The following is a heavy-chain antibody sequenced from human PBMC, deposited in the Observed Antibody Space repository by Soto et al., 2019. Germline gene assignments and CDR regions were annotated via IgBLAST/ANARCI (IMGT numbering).Heavy chain of an antibody. CDR3: ASEPPYYDILTGFHYGMDV. CDR1: GGSISSSSYY. J-gene: IGHJ6*02. CDR2: IYYSGST. Sequence: PSETLSLTCTVSGGSISSSSYYWGWIRQPPGKGLEWIGSIYYSGSTYYNPSLKSRVTISVDTSKNQFSLKLSSVTAADTAVYYCASEPPYYDILTGFHYGMDVWGQGTTVT. D-gene: IGHD3-9*01. V-gene: IGHV4-39*01.